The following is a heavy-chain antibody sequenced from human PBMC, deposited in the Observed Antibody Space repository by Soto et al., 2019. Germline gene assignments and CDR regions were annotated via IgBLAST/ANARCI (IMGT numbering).Heavy chain of an antibody. CDR2: IGSRGDST. CDR1: GFTFSSFA. J-gene: IGHJ4*02. D-gene: IGHD6-19*01. CDR3: ANDLIYEYNSGRPFDS. Sequence: EVQLLESGGGLVQPGGSLRLSCAASGFTFSSFAMSWVRQAPGKGLEWVSAIGSRGDSTYYADSVKGRFTISRDNSKNTLYLQMNSLRAEDTAVYYCANDLIYEYNSGRPFDSGGQGTLVTVSS. V-gene: IGHV3-23*01.